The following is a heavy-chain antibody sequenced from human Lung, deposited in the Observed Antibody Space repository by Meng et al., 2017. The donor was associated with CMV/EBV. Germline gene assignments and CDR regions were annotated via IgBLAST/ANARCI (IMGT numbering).Heavy chain of an antibody. V-gene: IGHV1-2*02. CDR3: AKEESGYYDALDI. J-gene: IGHJ3*02. Sequence: ASVKVSXKASGYTFTGDYLHWVRQAPGQGLEWMASIGPKSGDTKFAQKFQGRVTMTRDTSISTLYMQLSTLRSDDTAVYYCAKEESGYYDALDIWGQGTMVTVSS. CDR1: GYTFTGDY. D-gene: IGHD3-3*01. CDR2: IGPKSGDT.